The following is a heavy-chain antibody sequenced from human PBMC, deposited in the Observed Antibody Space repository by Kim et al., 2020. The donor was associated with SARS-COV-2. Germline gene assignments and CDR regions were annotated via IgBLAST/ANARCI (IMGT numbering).Heavy chain of an antibody. V-gene: IGHV4-34*01. CDR2: INHSGST. CDR3: ARGPGPYSSSWYQGWFDP. J-gene: IGHJ5*02. CDR1: GGSFSGYY. Sequence: SETLSLTCAVYGGSFSGYYWSWIRQPPGKGLEWIGEINHSGSTNYNPSLKSRVTISVDTSKNQFSLKLSSVTAADTAVYYCARGPGPYSSSWYQGWFDP. D-gene: IGHD6-13*01.